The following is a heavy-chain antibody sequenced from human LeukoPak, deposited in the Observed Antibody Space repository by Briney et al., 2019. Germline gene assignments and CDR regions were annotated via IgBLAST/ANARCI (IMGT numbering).Heavy chain of an antibody. CDR1: GFTFSSYS. CDR2: ISSSSSYI. D-gene: IGHD1-26*01. V-gene: IGHV3-21*01. CDR3: ARALPSPLYSGSYADAFDI. Sequence: SRGSLRLSCAASGFTFSSYSMNWVRQAPGKGLEWVSSISSSSSYIYYADSVKGRFTISRDNAKNSLYLQMNSLRAEDTAVYYCARALPSPLYSGSYADAFDIWGQGTMVTVSS. J-gene: IGHJ3*02.